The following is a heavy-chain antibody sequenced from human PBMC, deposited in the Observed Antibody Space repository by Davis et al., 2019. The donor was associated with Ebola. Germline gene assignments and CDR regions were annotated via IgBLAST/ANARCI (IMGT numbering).Heavy chain of an antibody. CDR2: IIPVFDTV. CDR3: ARGVGPIGSARCHYMDV. Sequence: SVKVSCKASGDTFSNYSINWVRQAPGQGLEWMGAIIPVFDTVIYAQKFQDRVTMTADRSTTTAYMKLTSLRSDDTAIYYCARGVGPIGSARCHYMDVWGQGTTVSVAS. V-gene: IGHV1-69*06. D-gene: IGHD1-26*01. CDR1: GDTFSNYS. J-gene: IGHJ6*02.